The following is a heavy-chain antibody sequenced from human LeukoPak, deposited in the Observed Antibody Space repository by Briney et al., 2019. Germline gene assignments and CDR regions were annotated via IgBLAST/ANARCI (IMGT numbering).Heavy chain of an antibody. CDR2: IYYSGST. J-gene: IGHJ4*02. CDR1: GGSISSYY. D-gene: IGHD4-23*01. CDR3: ARAPTVVRIFDY. Sequence: PSETLSLTCTVSGGSISSYYWSWIRQPPGKGLEWIGYIYYSGSTNYNPSLKSRVTISVDTSKNQFSLRLSSVTAADTAVYYCARAPTVVRIFDYWGQGTLVTVSS. V-gene: IGHV4-59*08.